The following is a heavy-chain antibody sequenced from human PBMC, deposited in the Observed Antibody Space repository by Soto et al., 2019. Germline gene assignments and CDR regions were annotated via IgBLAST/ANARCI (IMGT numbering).Heavy chain of an antibody. D-gene: IGHD6-19*01. Sequence: GGSLRLSCAASGFTFSSYGMHWVRQAPGKGLEWVAVISYDGSNKYYADSVKGRFTISRDNSKNTLYLQMNSLRVEDTAVYYCAKPEQWLATFDYWGQGTQVTVSS. CDR1: GFTFSSYG. CDR2: ISYDGSNK. J-gene: IGHJ4*02. CDR3: AKPEQWLATFDY. V-gene: IGHV3-30*18.